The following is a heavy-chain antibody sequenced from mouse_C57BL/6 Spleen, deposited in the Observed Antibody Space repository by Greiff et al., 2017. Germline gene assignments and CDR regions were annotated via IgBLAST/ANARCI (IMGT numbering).Heavy chain of an antibody. J-gene: IGHJ4*01. CDR1: GFTFTDYY. V-gene: IGHV7-3*01. D-gene: IGHD2-4*01. Sequence: DVMLVESGGGLVQPGGSLSLSCAASGFTFTDYYMSWVRQPPGKALEWLGFIRNKANGYTTEYSASVKGRFTISRDNSQSILYLQMNALRAEDSATYYCARSYYDDYAMDYWGQGTSVTVSS. CDR2: IRNKANGYTT. CDR3: ARSYYDDYAMDY.